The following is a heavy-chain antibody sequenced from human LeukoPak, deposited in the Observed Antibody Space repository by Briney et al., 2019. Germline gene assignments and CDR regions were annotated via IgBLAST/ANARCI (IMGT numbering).Heavy chain of an antibody. CDR1: GLTFSNAW. CDR3: ITDITMVRGVIITIHAFDI. D-gene: IGHD3-10*01. CDR2: IRSKTDGGTT. V-gene: IGHV3-15*01. Sequence: GGSLRLSCAASGLTFSNAWMSWVRQAPGKGLEWVGRIRSKTDGGTTDYAAPVKGRFTISRDDSKNTLYLQMNSLKTEDTAVYYCITDITMVRGVIITIHAFDIWGQGTMVTVPS. J-gene: IGHJ3*02.